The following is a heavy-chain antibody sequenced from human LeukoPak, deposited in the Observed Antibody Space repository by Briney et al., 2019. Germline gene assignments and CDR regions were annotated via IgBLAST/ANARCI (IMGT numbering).Heavy chain of an antibody. CDR3: ATYTHWVAGDV. D-gene: IGHD3-16*01. J-gene: IGHJ6*02. CDR1: GFTFSDSW. CDR2: MNQDGSEK. Sequence: GGSLRLSCAASGFTFSDSWMSWVRQAPGKGLEWVANMNQDGSEKDYVDSVKGRFTISRDNARNSLYLQMGSLRAEDTAVYYCATYTHWVAGDVWGQGTTVSVSS. V-gene: IGHV3-7*01.